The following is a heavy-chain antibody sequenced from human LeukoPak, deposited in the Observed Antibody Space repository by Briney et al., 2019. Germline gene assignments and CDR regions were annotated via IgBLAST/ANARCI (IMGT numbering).Heavy chain of an antibody. J-gene: IGHJ4*02. CDR1: RFTFSSYT. CDR3: AKDWGEYFDYVWGSFTSFDS. V-gene: IGHV3-23*01. D-gene: IGHD3-16*01. CDR2: ISGSGDTT. Sequence: PGGSLRLSCAASRFTFSSYTMSWVRQAPGQGLEWVSAISGSGDTTYYADSVKGRFTISRDNSKNTLYLQMNSLRAEDTAVYYCAKDWGEYFDYVWGSFTSFDSWGQGTLVTVSS.